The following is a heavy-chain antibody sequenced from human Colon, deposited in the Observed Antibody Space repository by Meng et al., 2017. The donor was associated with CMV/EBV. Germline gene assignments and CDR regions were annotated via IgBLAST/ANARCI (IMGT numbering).Heavy chain of an antibody. CDR3: AKIRGPYSSGWYGDY. Sequence: GEPLKISCEASGFTFSTFAMTWVRQAPGKGLEWVSFMYGVGSSAYYADSVKGRFTISRDNSKNTVYLQMNSLTAEDTAVYYCAKIRGPYSSGWYGDYWGQGTLVTVSS. J-gene: IGHJ4*02. V-gene: IGHV3-23*03. D-gene: IGHD6-19*01. CDR1: GFTFSTFA. CDR2: MYGVGSSA.